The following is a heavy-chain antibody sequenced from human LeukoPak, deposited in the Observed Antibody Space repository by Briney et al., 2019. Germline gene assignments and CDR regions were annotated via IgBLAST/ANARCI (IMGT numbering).Heavy chain of an antibody. Sequence: PSETLSLTCTVSGGSISSGSYYWSWIRQPAGKGLEWIGRIYSSGSTNYNPSLKSRVTLSLDTSKNQYSLKLSSVTAADTAVYYCATHRWDMGRGVDYYYYMDVWGKGTTVTISS. CDR3: ATHRWDMGRGVDYYYYMDV. V-gene: IGHV4-61*02. CDR2: IYSSGST. CDR1: GGSISSGSYY. D-gene: IGHD3-10*01. J-gene: IGHJ6*03.